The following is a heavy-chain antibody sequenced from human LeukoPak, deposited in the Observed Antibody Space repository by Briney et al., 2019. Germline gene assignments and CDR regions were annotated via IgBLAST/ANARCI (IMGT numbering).Heavy chain of an antibody. D-gene: IGHD5-12*01. J-gene: IGHJ4*02. Sequence: GASVKVSCKASGYTFTSYGISWVRQAPGQGLEWMGWISAYNGNTNYAQKLQGRVTMTTDTSTSTAYMELRSLRSDDTAVYYCARERRATRDIVVTMEDYWGQGTLVTVSS. CDR1: GYTFTSYG. V-gene: IGHV1-18*01. CDR2: ISAYNGNT. CDR3: ARERRATRDIVVTMEDY.